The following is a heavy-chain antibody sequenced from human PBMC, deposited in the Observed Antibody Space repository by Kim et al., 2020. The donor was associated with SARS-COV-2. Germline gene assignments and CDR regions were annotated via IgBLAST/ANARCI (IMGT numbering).Heavy chain of an antibody. D-gene: IGHD3-10*01. Sequence: ASVKVSCKASGYTFTSSHIQWVRQAPRQGLEWMGIINPSGGNTTYAQKLQGRVYMTRDTSTGTVYMELSSLRSEYTALYYCARGTWGGGGWGYGSGPYNGFDPWGQGTLVTVSS. CDR1: GYTFTSSH. CDR2: INPSGGNT. V-gene: IGHV1-46*03. CDR3: ARGTWGGGGWGYGSGPYNGFDP. J-gene: IGHJ5*02.